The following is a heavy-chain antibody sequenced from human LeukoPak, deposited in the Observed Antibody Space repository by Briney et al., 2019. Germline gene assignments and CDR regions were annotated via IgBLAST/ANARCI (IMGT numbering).Heavy chain of an antibody. D-gene: IGHD3-10*01. Sequence: PGGSLRLSCAASGFTFTTYTMNWVRQAPGKGLVWVSRINSDGSSTSYADSVKGRFTISRDNAKNSLYLQMNSLRAEDTAVYYCARDLRTYGMDVWGQGTTVTVSS. CDR1: GFTFTTYT. J-gene: IGHJ6*02. CDR3: ARDLRTYGMDV. CDR2: INSDGSST. V-gene: IGHV3-74*01.